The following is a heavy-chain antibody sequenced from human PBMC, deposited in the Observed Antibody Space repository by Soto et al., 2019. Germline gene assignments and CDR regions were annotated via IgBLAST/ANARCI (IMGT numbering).Heavy chain of an antibody. Sequence: QVQLVESGGGVVQPGRSLRLSCAASGFTFSSYGMHWVRQAPGKGLEWVAVISYDGSNKYYADSVKGRFTISRDNSKNTLYLKMNSLRAEDTAVYYCAKLSSSEGFDYWGQGTLVTVSS. CDR2: ISYDGSNK. J-gene: IGHJ4*02. CDR3: AKLSSSEGFDY. V-gene: IGHV3-30*18. D-gene: IGHD6-6*01. CDR1: GFTFSSYG.